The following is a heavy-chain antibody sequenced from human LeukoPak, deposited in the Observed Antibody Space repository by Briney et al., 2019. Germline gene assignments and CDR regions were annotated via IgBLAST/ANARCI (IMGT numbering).Heavy chain of an antibody. CDR1: GGSFSGYY. CDR2: IKHSGST. V-gene: IGHV4-34*01. Sequence: SETLSLTCAVYGGSFSGYYWSWIRQPPGKGLEWIGEIKHSGSTNYNPSLKSRVTISVDTSKNQFSLKLSSVTAADTAAYYCASRRITGTTGDAFDIWGQGTMVTVSS. D-gene: IGHD1-20*01. J-gene: IGHJ3*02. CDR3: ASRRITGTTGDAFDI.